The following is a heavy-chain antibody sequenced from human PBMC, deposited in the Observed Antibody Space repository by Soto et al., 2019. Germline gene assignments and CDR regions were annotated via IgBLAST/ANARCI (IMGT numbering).Heavy chain of an antibody. V-gene: IGHV3-7*03. CDR2: IKADGTEK. D-gene: IGHD5-12*01. J-gene: IGHJ6*02. CDR3: VPAVRGYNANGHL. Sequence: VQLVESGGDLVQPGGSLRLSCVGSGFTFSSYWMGWVRQTPGKGLEWVATIKADGTEKYYVDSVKGRFTFSRDNAKTSVYLEMNSLRAEDTAVYYCVPAVRGYNANGHLWGQGTTVTVSS. CDR1: GFTFSSYW.